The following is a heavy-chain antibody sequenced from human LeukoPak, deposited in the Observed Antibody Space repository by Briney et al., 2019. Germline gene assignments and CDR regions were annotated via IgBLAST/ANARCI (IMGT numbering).Heavy chain of an antibody. CDR2: IKSDGST. CDR3: ARAPAEIGGYYPEYFRH. J-gene: IGHJ1*01. Sequence: GGSLRLSCAASGFTFSRYLMHWVRQAPGKGLVWVSRIKSDGSTNYADSVKGRFTISRDNAKNTVSLQMNSLRAEDTGVYYCARAPAEIGGYYPEYFRHWARAPWSPSPQ. V-gene: IGHV3-74*01. CDR1: GFTFSRYL. D-gene: IGHD3-22*01.